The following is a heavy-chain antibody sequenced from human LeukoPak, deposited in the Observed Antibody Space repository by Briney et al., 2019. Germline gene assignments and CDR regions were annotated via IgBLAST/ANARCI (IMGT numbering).Heavy chain of an antibody. J-gene: IGHJ3*02. D-gene: IGHD3-10*01. V-gene: IGHV3-23*01. CDR3: ARDMGITRVRGVIPHDAVDI. CDR1: GFIFSSYG. CDR2: LIGTAGNT. Sequence: GGSLRLSCAASGFIFSSYGMHWVRQAPGKGLEWVATLIGTAGNTYYADSVKGRFTISRDNSKNTLYVQMNSLRVEDTAIYYCARDMGITRVRGVIPHDAVDIWGQGTTVTVSS.